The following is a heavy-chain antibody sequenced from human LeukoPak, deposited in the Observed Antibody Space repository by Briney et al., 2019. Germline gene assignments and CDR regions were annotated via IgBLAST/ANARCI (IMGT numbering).Heavy chain of an antibody. CDR2: IIPIFGTA. D-gene: IGHD3-22*01. J-gene: IGHJ4*02. CDR3: ARVGVPYDSSGYFDY. Sequence: GASVKVSCKASGYTFTSYGISWVRQAPGQGLEWMGGIIPIFGTANYAQKFQGRVTITADESTSTAYMELSSLRSEDTAVYYCARVGVPYDSSGYFDYWGQGTLVTVSS. V-gene: IGHV1-69*13. CDR1: GYTFTSYG.